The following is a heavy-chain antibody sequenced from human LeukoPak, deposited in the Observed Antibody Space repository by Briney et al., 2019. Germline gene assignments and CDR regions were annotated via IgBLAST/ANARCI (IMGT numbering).Heavy chain of an antibody. CDR3: ARAVRYYYASSGYYNNWFDP. V-gene: IGHV3-30-3*01. Sequence: GRSLRLSCAASGFTFSSYAMHWVRQAPGKGLEWVAVISFDGRNKYYADSVKGRFIISRDNSKNTLYLQVNSLRAEDTAVYYCARAVRYYYASSGYYNNWFDPWGQGTLVTVSS. CDR1: GFTFSSYA. D-gene: IGHD3-22*01. J-gene: IGHJ5*02. CDR2: ISFDGRNK.